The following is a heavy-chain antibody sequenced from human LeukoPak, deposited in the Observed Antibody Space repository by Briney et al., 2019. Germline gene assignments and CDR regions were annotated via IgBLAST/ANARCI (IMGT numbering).Heavy chain of an antibody. V-gene: IGHV3-23*01. D-gene: IGHD2-8*01. CDR3: AKVSGYCTNGVCFSDY. Sequence: PGGSLRLSCAAFGFTFSGSAMSWVRQAPGKGLEWVSAIIGGGGSTYYYAASVKGPFTICRDNSKDTLYLQINSLRAEDTAVYYSAKVSGYCTNGVCFSDYWGQGTLVTVSS. J-gene: IGHJ4*02. CDR2: IIGGGGST. CDR1: GFTFSGSA.